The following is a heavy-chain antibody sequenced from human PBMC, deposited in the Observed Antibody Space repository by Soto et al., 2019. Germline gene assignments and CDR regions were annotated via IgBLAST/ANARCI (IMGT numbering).Heavy chain of an antibody. CDR1: VGSISSSSYY. CDR3: ARHGPLSNNWNQLDY. J-gene: IGHJ4*02. CDR2: IYYSGST. V-gene: IGHV4-39*01. Sequence: QLQLQESGPGRVKPSETLSLTCTVSVGSISSSSYYWGWIRQPPGKGLEWIGNIYYSGSTYYNPSLKSRVTISVDTSKNHFSLKLSSVTAADTAVYYCARHGPLSNNWNQLDYWGQGTLVTVSS. D-gene: IGHD1-1*01.